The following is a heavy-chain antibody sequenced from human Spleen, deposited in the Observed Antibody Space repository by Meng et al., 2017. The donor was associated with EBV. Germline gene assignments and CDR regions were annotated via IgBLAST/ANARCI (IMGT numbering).Heavy chain of an antibody. CDR2: INFFGST. CDR3: AREDNARFDP. Sequence: QLQLQEAGPGLVRPSETRSLTCTVSGGSISTSPYHVAWIRQPPGRGLEWIGSINFFGSTFYNPSLRSRVIISVDTSRSQFSLKVSSVTAADTAVYYCAREDNARFDPWGQGTLVTVSS. V-gene: IGHV4-39*07. CDR1: GGSISTSPYH. D-gene: IGHD2-2*01. J-gene: IGHJ5*02.